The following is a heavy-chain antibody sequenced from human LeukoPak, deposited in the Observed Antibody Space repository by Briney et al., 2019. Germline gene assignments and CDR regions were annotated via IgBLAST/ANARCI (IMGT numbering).Heavy chain of an antibody. D-gene: IGHD3-9*01. CDR1: GDSVSSNIAA. CDR2: TYYRSKWYN. V-gene: IGHV6-1*01. CDR3: AASYYDILTGYYY. J-gene: IGHJ4*02. Sequence: SQTLSLTCAISGDSVSSNIAAWNWIRQSPSRGFEWLGRTYYRSKWYNDYAVSVKSRITINPDTSKNQFSLQLNSVTPEDTAVYYCAASYYDILTGYYYWGQGTLVTVSS.